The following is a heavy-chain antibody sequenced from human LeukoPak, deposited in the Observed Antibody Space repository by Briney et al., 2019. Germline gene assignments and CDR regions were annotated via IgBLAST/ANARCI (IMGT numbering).Heavy chain of an antibody. V-gene: IGHV4-39*07. CDR1: GGSISSSSYY. J-gene: IGHJ6*03. Sequence: PSETLSLTCTVSGGSISSSSYYWGWIRQPPGKGLEWIGSIYYSGSTYYNPSLKSRVTISVDTSKNQFSLKLSSVTAADTAVYYCARDTHMDVWGKGTTVTVSS. CDR2: IYYSGST. CDR3: ARDTHMDV.